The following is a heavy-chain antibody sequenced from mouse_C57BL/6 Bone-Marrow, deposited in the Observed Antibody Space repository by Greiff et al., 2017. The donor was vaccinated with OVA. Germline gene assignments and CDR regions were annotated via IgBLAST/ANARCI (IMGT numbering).Heavy chain of an antibody. D-gene: IGHD2-12*01. CDR3: ARGGTTGDY. J-gene: IGHJ2*01. V-gene: IGHV1-81*01. Sequence: VQLQESGAELARPGASVKLSCKASGYTFPSHGISWVKQRTEQGLEWIGEIYPRSGNTYYNEKFKGKATLTADKSSSTAYLVLRSLTSEDAAVYFCARGGTTGDYWGQGTTLTVSS. CDR1: GYTFPSHG. CDR2: IYPRSGNT.